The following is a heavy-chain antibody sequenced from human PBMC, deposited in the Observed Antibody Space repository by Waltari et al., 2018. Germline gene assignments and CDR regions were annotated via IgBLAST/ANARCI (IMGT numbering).Heavy chain of an antibody. CDR3: ARQRLVRAAPFDP. J-gene: IGHJ5*02. V-gene: IGHV5-51*01. D-gene: IGHD3-10*01. CDR1: GYSFTSYW. CDR2: IYPGDSDT. Sequence: EVQLVQSGAEVKKPGESLKISCKGSGYSFTSYWIGWVRQMPGKGLEWMGIIYPGDSDTRYSPPFKGQVTISADKSLSNAYLQWSSLKASDTAMYYCARQRLVRAAPFDPWGQGTLVTVSS.